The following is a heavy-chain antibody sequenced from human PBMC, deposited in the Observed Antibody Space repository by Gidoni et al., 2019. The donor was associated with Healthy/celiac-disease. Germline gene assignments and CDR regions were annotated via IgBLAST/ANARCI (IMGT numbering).Heavy chain of an antibody. Sequence: QVQLVESGGGVVQPGRSLRLSCAASGLPFSSYGMHWVRQAPGKGLEWVAVIWYDGSNKYYADSVKGRFTISRDNSKNTLYLQMNSLRAEDTAVYYCARVGSGSYTYYFDYWGQGTLVTVSS. CDR2: IWYDGSNK. D-gene: IGHD3-10*01. V-gene: IGHV3-33*01. J-gene: IGHJ4*02. CDR1: GLPFSSYG. CDR3: ARVGSGSYTYYFDY.